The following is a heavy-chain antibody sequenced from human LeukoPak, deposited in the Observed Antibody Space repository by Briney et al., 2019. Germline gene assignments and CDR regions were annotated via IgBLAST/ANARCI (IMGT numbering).Heavy chain of an antibody. CDR3: ARGNPYLAVAGPFDY. Sequence: GASVKVSCKASGYTFTGYYMHWVRQAPGQGLEWMGWINPNSGGTNYAQKFQDRVTMTRDTSISTVYTELRWLKSDDTAIYYCARGNPYLAVAGPFDYWGQGTLVTVSS. J-gene: IGHJ4*02. D-gene: IGHD6-19*01. V-gene: IGHV1-2*02. CDR1: GYTFTGYY. CDR2: INPNSGGT.